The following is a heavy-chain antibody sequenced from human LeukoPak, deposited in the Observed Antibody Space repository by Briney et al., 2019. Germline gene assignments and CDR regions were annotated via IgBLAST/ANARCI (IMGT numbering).Heavy chain of an antibody. J-gene: IGHJ6*03. CDR1: GYTFTGYY. V-gene: IGHV1-2*02. D-gene: IGHD1-26*01. Sequence: GASVKVSCKASGYTFTGYYMHWVRQAPGQGLEWMGWINPNSGGTNYAQKFQGRVTMTRDTSISTAYMELSRLRSDDTAVYYCARAQRYGGSYWNRGDYYYYYMDVWGKGTTVTVSS. CDR3: ARAQRYGGSYWNRGDYYYYYMDV. CDR2: INPNSGGT.